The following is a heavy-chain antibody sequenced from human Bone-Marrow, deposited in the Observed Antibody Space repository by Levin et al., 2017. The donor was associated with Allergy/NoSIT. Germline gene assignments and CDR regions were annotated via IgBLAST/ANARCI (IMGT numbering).Heavy chain of an antibody. CDR1: GFTFSSYW. Sequence: ASVKVSCAASGFTFSSYWMHWVRQAPGKGLVWVSRINSDESSTSYADSVKGRFTISRDNAKNTLYLQMNSLRAEDTAVYYCARGERASGSYYNYWGQGTLVTVSS. CDR2: INSDESST. D-gene: IGHD3-10*01. V-gene: IGHV3-74*01. CDR3: ARGERASGSYYNY. J-gene: IGHJ4*02.